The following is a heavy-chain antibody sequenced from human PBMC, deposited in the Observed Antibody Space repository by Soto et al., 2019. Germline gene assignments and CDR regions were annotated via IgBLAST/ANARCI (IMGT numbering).Heavy chain of an antibody. D-gene: IGHD3-22*01. CDR2: IIPIFGTA. J-gene: IGHJ4*02. Sequence: SVKVSCKASGGTFSSHAISWVRQAPGQGLEWMGGIIPIFGTANYAQKFQGRVTITADESTSTAYMELSSLRSEDTAVYYCARAYYYDSSGYYLYYFDYWGQGTLVTVSS. CDR3: ARAYYYDSSGYYLYYFDY. CDR1: GGTFSSHA. V-gene: IGHV1-69*13.